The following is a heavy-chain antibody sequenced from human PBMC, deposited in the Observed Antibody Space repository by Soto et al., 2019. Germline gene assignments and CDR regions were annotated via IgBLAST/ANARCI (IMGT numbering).Heavy chain of an antibody. CDR1: GFTFSSYS. J-gene: IGHJ4*02. Sequence: LRLSCAASGFTFSSYSMNWVRQAPGKGLEWVSSISSSSSYIYYADSVKGRFTISRDNAKNSLYLQMNSLRAEDTAVYYCASKAVAGKDYWGQGTLVTVSS. CDR2: ISSSSSYI. CDR3: ASKAVAGKDY. V-gene: IGHV3-21*01. D-gene: IGHD6-19*01.